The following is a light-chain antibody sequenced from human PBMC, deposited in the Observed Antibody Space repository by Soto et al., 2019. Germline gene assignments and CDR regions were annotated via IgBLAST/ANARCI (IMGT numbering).Light chain of an antibody. V-gene: IGLV2-8*01. J-gene: IGLJ2*01. CDR2: EVI. CDR3: SSYAGISVV. CDR1: SSDVGGYNY. Sequence: QSVLTQPPSASGSPGRSVTISCTGTSSDVGGYNYVSWYQQHPGKAPKLMIYEVIKRPSGVPDRFSGSKSGNTASLTVSGLQAEDEADYYCSSYAGISVVFGGGTKLTVL.